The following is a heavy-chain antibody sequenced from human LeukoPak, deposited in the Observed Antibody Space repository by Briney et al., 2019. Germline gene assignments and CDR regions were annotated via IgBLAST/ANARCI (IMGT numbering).Heavy chain of an antibody. D-gene: IGHD6-19*01. CDR3: AREVIAVAGSIDY. CDR2: INQDGSQK. J-gene: IGHJ4*02. Sequence: GGSLRLSCAGSGFTFSSHWIGWVRQAPGKGLEWVAHINQDGSQKYYVDSVEGRFAISRDNAKNSFHLQMNSLRAEDTAVYYCAREVIAVAGSIDYWGQGTLVTVSS. CDR1: GFTFSSHW. V-gene: IGHV3-7*01.